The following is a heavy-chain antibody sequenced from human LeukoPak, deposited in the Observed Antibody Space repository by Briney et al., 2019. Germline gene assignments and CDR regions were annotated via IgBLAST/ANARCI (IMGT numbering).Heavy chain of an antibody. V-gene: IGHV4-59*01. D-gene: IGHD5-12*01. J-gene: IGHJ4*02. CDR3: AGGSGYSGNEMDY. CDR1: GGSISSYY. CDR2: IYYSGST. Sequence: SETLSLTCTVSGGSISSYYWSWIRQPPGKGLEWIGYIYYSGSTNYNPSLKSRVTISVDTSKNQFSLKLSSVTAADTAVYYCAGGSGYSGNEMDYWGQGTLVTVSS.